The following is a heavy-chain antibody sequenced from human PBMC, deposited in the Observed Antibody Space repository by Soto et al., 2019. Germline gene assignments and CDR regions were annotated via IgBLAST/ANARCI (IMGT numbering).Heavy chain of an antibody. CDR2: LSQDGNDK. J-gene: IGHJ4*02. D-gene: IGHD2-21*02. CDR3: ARGGGFCGADCYKGGIDY. V-gene: IGHV3-30-3*01. CDR1: GFTFSPYT. Sequence: QVQLVESGGGVVQPGRSLRLSCAASGFTFSPYTMHWVRQTPGQGLEWVAVLSQDGNDKYYADPVKGRFTISRDNSKNTLYLQMNSLRAEDTALYYCARGGGFCGADCYKGGIDYWGQGTLVTVSS.